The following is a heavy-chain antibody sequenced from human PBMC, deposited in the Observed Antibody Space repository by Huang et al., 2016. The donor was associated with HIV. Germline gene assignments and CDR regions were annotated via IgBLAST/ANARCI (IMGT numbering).Heavy chain of an antibody. V-gene: IGHV3-11*01. J-gene: IGHJ4*02. D-gene: IGHD5-18*01. CDR3: ARDHSYGWFDY. CDR2: ISSIGSTI. Sequence: PGKGLEWVSYISSIGSTIYYADSVKGRFTISRDNAKNSLYLQMNSLRAEDTAVYYCARDHSYGWFDYWGQGTLVTVSS.